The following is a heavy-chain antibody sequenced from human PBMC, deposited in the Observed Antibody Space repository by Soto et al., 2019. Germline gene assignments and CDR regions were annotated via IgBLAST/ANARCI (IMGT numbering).Heavy chain of an antibody. Sequence: SETLSLTCGVSGGTVASSHWCSWVRQSPGGGLEWIGNVYHTGDTNYNPSLKSRVTISVDTSKNQFSLKLGSVTAADTAVYYCARGDELRFLEWLYPADGWFDYWGQGTLVTVSS. CDR1: GGTVASSHW. V-gene: IGHV4-4*02. J-gene: IGHJ4*02. CDR3: ARGDELRFLEWLYPADGWFDY. D-gene: IGHD3-3*01. CDR2: VYHTGDT.